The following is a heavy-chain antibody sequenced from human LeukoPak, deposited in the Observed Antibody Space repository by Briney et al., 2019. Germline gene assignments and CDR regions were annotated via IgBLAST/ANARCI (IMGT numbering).Heavy chain of an antibody. Sequence: SETLSLTCAVYGGSFSGYYWSWIRQPPGKGLEWIGEINHSGSTNYNPSLKSRVTISVDTSKNQFSLKLSSVTAADTAVYFCAGTYYLLRYFDLWGRGTLVTVSS. J-gene: IGHJ2*01. D-gene: IGHD3-22*01. CDR1: GGSFSGYY. CDR3: AGTYYLLRYFDL. V-gene: IGHV4-34*01. CDR2: INHSGST.